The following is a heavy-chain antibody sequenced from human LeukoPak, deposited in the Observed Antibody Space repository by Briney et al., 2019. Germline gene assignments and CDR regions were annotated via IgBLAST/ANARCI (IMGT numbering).Heavy chain of an antibody. CDR2: ISAGGGST. J-gene: IGHJ4*02. V-gene: IGHV3-23*01. D-gene: IGHD1-1*01. CDR1: RFTLRSYA. CDR3: AKERISWHTNFDS. Sequence: GGSLRLSCVASRFTLRSYAMSCVRQAPGKGLEWVSAISAGGGSTYYVDSVKGRFSISRDNSKNMLYLQMNSLRVEDTAVYYFAKERISWHTNFDSWGQGTLVTVSA.